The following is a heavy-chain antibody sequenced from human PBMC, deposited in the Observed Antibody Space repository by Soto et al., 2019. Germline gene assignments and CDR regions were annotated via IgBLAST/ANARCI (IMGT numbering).Heavy chain of an antibody. Sequence: PSPTLSLTCAISGDSVSSNSAAWNWIRQSPSRGLEWLGRTYYRSKWYNDYAVSVKSRITINPDTSKNQFSLQLNSVTPEDTAVYYCARTVMVTTRNESFDYWGQGTLVTVSS. V-gene: IGHV6-1*01. CDR3: ARTVMVTTRNESFDY. CDR1: GDSVSSNSAA. D-gene: IGHD5-18*01. J-gene: IGHJ4*02. CDR2: TYYRSKWYN.